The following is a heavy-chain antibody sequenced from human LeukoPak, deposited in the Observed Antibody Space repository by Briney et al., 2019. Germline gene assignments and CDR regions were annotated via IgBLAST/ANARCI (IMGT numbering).Heavy chain of an antibody. CDR2: INHGGST. J-gene: IGHJ4*02. V-gene: IGHV4-34*01. Sequence: SGTPFPTCAVYGGSFSGGFWGWIRPSPGEGPGLIGEINHGGSTTYNPSLQSRVTMSVDTSTNQISLKLSSVTAADTAVYYCVGVPTHHPFDYWGQGTLVTVSS. D-gene: IGHD2-2*01. CDR3: VGVPTHHPFDY. CDR1: GGSFSGGF.